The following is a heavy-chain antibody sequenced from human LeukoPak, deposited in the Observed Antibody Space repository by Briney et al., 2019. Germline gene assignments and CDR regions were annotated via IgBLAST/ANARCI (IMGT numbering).Heavy chain of an antibody. CDR1: GFTFSSYA. D-gene: IGHD6-13*01. Sequence: GGSLRLSCAASGFTFSSYAMSWVRQAPGKGLEWVSSIRGSGGSTYYADSVKGRFTISRDNSKNTLYLQMNSLRAEDTAVYYCAKDLGSSSWYDYWGQGTLVTVSS. CDR3: AKDLGSSSWYDY. J-gene: IGHJ4*02. CDR2: IRGSGGST. V-gene: IGHV3-23*01.